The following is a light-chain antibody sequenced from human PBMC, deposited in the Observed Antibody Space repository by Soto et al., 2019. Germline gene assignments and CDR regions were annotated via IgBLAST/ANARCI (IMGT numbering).Light chain of an antibody. CDR3: QSYDTFNGV. CDR1: SGNIAYNY. J-gene: IGLJ3*02. Sequence: NFMLTQPHSVSESPGKTVTISCTRSSGNIAYNYVQWYQQCPGSVPSIVIFENNQRPSGVPDRFSGSIDSSSNSASLTISGLKTEDEADYYCQSYDTFNGVFGGGTQLTVL. V-gene: IGLV6-57*04. CDR2: ENN.